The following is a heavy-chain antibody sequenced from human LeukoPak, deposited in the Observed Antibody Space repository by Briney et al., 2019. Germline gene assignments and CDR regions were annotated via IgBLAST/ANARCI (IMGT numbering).Heavy chain of an antibody. CDR3: ARAGGSGSYLDWFDP. Sequence: ASVKVSCKASGYTFTSYGISWVRQAPGQGLEWMGWISAYNGNTNYAQKFQGRVTMTRDTSTSTVYMELSSLRSEDTAVYYCARAGGSGSYLDWFDPWGQGTLVTVSS. J-gene: IGHJ5*02. V-gene: IGHV1-18*01. D-gene: IGHD1-26*01. CDR1: GYTFTSYG. CDR2: ISAYNGNT.